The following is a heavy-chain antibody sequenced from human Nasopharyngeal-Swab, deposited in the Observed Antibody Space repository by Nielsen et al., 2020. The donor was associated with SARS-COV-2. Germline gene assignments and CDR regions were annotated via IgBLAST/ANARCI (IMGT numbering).Heavy chain of an antibody. CDR1: GDTFSLYA. V-gene: IGHV1-69*04. D-gene: IGHD5-18*01. CDR3: ARDVEEWLVVPSLSFDH. CDR2: IIPVVGIP. Sequence: SVKVSCKASGDTFSLYAISWVRQAPGQGLEWMGRIIPVVGIPDYAQKFRGRVTITADKSTSTAYMELTRLRSDDTAVYYCARDVEEWLVVPSLSFDHWGQGTLVTVSS. J-gene: IGHJ4*02.